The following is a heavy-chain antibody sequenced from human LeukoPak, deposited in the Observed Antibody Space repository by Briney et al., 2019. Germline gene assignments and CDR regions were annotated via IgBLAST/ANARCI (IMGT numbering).Heavy chain of an antibody. V-gene: IGHV4-31*03. CDR3: ASTSYGGNSPVDY. D-gene: IGHD4-23*01. CDR2: IYYSGST. Sequence: SETLSLTCTVSGGSISSSSYYWGWIRQPPGKGLEWIGYIYYSGSTYYNPSLKSRVTISVDTSKNQFSLKLSSVTAADTAVYYCASTSYGGNSPVDYWGQGTLVTVSS. CDR1: GGSISSSSYY. J-gene: IGHJ4*02.